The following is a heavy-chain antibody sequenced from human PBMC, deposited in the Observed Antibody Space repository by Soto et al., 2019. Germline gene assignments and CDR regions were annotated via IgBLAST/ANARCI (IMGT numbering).Heavy chain of an antibody. D-gene: IGHD3-10*01. V-gene: IGHV1-18*01. CDR1: GYTFSSYG. Sequence: ASVKVSCKGSGYTFSSYGISWVRQAPGQRLEWMGWISAYNGNTNYAQKLQGRVTMTTDTSTSTAYMELRSLRSDDTAVYYCATTYYYGSGSYYNPSAYYYYYGMDVWGQGTTVTVSS. J-gene: IGHJ6*02. CDR3: ATTYYYGSGSYYNPSAYYYYYGMDV. CDR2: ISAYNGNT.